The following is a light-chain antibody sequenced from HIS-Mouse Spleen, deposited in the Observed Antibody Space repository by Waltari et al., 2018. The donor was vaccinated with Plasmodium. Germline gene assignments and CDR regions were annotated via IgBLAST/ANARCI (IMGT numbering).Light chain of an antibody. V-gene: IGLV2-23*01. CDR3: CSYAGSSTYV. CDR2: EGS. J-gene: IGLJ1*01. CDR1: SSDVGSYNL. Sequence: QSALTQPASVSGSPGQSITISCTGTSSDVGSYNLVSWYQQHPGKAPNIMIYEGSKGPSGVCNRFSGSKSGNTASLTSSGLQAEDEADYYCCSYAGSSTYVFGTGTKVTVL.